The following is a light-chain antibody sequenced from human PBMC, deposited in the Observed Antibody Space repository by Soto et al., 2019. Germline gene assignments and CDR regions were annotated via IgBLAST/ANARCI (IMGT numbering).Light chain of an antibody. V-gene: IGKV1-5*03. Sequence: DIQMTQSPSPLSASVGDRVTITCRASQSISNWLAWYQQKPGKAPKLLIYKASSLESGVPSRFSGSASGTEFTLTISSLQPDDFATYYRQQDNSISLLTFGGGTKVEI. CDR1: QSISNW. J-gene: IGKJ4*02. CDR2: KAS. CDR3: QQDNSISLLT.